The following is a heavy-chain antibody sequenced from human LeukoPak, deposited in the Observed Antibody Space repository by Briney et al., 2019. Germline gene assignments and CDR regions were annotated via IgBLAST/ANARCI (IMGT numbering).Heavy chain of an antibody. CDR2: INHSGST. D-gene: IGHD3-16*02. V-gene: IGHV4-34*01. CDR1: GGSFSGYY. J-gene: IGHJ4*02. Sequence: PSETLSLTCAVYGGSFSGYYWSWIRQPPGKGLEWIGEINHSGSTNYNPSLKSRVTISVDTSKNQFSLKLSSVTAADTAVYYCASANYDYVWGSYRSFDYWGQGTLVTVSS. CDR3: ASANYDYVWGSYRSFDY.